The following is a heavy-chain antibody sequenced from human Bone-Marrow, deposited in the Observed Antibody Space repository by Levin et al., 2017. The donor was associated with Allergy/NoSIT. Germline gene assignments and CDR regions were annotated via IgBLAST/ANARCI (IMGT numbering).Heavy chain of an antibody. Sequence: GGSLRLSCAASGFTFSSYAMNWVRQAPGKGLEWVSYIRSSSSTIYYADSVKGRFTISRDNAKNLLYLQMNSLRAEDTAVYYCAGDLDFSTGSKYGMHGWGQGTTVSVSS. CDR3: AGDLDFSTGSKYGMHG. J-gene: IGHJ6*02. V-gene: IGHV3-48*01. CDR1: GFTFSSYA. D-gene: IGHD4-11*01. CDR2: IRSSSSTI.